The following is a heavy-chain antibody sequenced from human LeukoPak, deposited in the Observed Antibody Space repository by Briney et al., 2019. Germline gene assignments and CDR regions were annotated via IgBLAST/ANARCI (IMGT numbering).Heavy chain of an antibody. V-gene: IGHV3-7*01. Sequence: PSETLSLTCTVSGGSISSSTYYWGWIRQAPGKGLGWVANIKQDGSEKYYVDSVKGRFTISRDNAKNSLYLQMNSLRAEDTAVYYCARVYHTKDYGGNVRTERWYYFDYWGQGTLVTVSS. CDR3: ARVYHTKDYGGNVRTERWYYFDY. J-gene: IGHJ4*02. CDR2: IKQDGSEK. D-gene: IGHD4-23*01. CDR1: GGSISSSTYY.